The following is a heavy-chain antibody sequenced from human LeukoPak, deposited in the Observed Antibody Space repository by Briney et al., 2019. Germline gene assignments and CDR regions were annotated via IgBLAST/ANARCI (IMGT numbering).Heavy chain of an antibody. D-gene: IGHD3-16*01. CDR3: ARDHDYEGLKGNY. CDR1: GYTFTEFY. J-gene: IGHJ4*02. V-gene: IGHV1-2*06. Sequence: ASVKVSCKPSGYTFTEFYIHWVRQAPGQGLEYMGRINTHNGGTVYALQFQGRLSMTRDTSISTAYMELQSLRPEDTAVYYCARDHDYEGLKGNYWGRGTMVTVSS. CDR2: INTHNGGT.